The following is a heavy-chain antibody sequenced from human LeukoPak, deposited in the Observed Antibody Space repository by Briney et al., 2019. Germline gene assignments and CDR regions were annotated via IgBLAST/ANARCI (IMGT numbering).Heavy chain of an antibody. D-gene: IGHD3-22*01. CDR3: ARADSSGYYYSGAFDI. V-gene: IGHV3-48*02. CDR2: ISSSSSTI. Sequence: GGSLRLSCAASGFTFSSYSMNWVRQAPGKGLEWVSYISSSSSTIYYADSVKSRFTISRDNAKNSLYLQMNSLRDEDTAVYYCARADSSGYYYSGAFDIWGQGTMVTVSS. J-gene: IGHJ3*02. CDR1: GFTFSSYS.